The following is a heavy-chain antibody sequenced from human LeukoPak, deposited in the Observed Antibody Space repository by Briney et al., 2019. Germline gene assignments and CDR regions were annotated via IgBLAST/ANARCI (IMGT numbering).Heavy chain of an antibody. V-gene: IGHV1-69*13. CDR2: IIPIFGTA. CDR3: ARDYYGSGSLLNWFDP. Sequence: SVKVSCKASGGTFSSYAISCVRQAPGQGLEWMGGIIPIFGTANYAQKFQGRVTITADESTSTAYMELSSLRSEDTAVYYCARDYYGSGSLLNWFDPWGQGTLVTVSS. CDR1: GGTFSSYA. D-gene: IGHD3-10*01. J-gene: IGHJ5*02.